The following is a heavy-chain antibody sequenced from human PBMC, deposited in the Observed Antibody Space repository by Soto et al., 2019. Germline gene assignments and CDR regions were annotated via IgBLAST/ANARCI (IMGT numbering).Heavy chain of an antibody. J-gene: IGHJ4*02. CDR3: TRLISAAQDY. V-gene: IGHV3-73*01. Sequence: EVLLVESGGGLVQPGGSLKLSCAASGFVFKDSSIHWVRQASGKGLEWIGRIRDRAYNYATAYAASVKGRFTISRDDSNNMAYLKMTGLETEDTAIYYCTRLISAAQDYWGQGTLVTVSS. CDR2: IRDRAYNYAT. D-gene: IGHD3-10*01. CDR1: GFVFKDSS.